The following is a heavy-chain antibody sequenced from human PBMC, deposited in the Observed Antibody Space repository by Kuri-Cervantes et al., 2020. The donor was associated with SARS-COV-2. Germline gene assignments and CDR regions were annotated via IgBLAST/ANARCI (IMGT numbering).Heavy chain of an antibody. Sequence: ASVKVSCKASGYTFTGYYMHWVRQAPGQGLEWMGWINPNSGGTNYAQKFQGRVTMTRDTSISTAYMELSRLRSDDTAVYYCARVAVGATHPNYYMDVWGKGTTATVSS. D-gene: IGHD1-26*01. J-gene: IGHJ6*03. CDR3: ARVAVGATHPNYYMDV. CDR1: GYTFTGYY. CDR2: INPNSGGT. V-gene: IGHV1-2*02.